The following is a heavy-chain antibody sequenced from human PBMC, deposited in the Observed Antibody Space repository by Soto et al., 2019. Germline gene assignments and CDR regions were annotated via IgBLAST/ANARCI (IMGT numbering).Heavy chain of an antibody. Sequence: QVQLVQSGAEVKKPGSSVKVSCKASGGTFSSYAISWVRQAPGQGLEWMGGIIPIFGAANYAQKFQGRVTITADESTGTAYMELSSLRSEDTAVYYCARSPGLGKHSSYFDYWGQGTLVTVSS. V-gene: IGHV1-69*01. CDR3: ARSPGLGKHSSYFDY. D-gene: IGHD6-6*01. J-gene: IGHJ4*02. CDR2: IIPIFGAA. CDR1: GGTFSSYA.